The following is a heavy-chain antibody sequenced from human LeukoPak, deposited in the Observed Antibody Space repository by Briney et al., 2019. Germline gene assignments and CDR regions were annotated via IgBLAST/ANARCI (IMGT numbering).Heavy chain of an antibody. V-gene: IGHV4-39*07. D-gene: IGHD6-19*01. CDR3: ARIPFFSGGFGGVAVAGFDY. Sequence: LETLSLTCTVSGGSISSSSYYWGWIRQPPGKGLEWIGSIYYSGSTYYNPSLKSRVTISVDTSKNQFSLKLSSVTAADTAVYYCARIPFFSGGFGGVAVAGFDYWGQGTLVTVSS. CDR1: GGSISSSSYY. J-gene: IGHJ4*02. CDR2: IYYSGST.